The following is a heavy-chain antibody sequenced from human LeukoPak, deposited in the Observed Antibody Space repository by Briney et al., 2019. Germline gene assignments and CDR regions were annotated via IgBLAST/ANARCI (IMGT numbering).Heavy chain of an antibody. V-gene: IGHV3-48*01. CDR2: INRRSSTI. J-gene: IGHJ3*02. Sequence: QTGGSLRLSCAASRFTFSNYGVNWVRQAPGKGLEWVSYINRRSSTIYYADSVRGRFTISRDNAKNSLYLQMNSLKAEDTAIYYCAREVGTPQAFDIWGQGTMVTVSS. D-gene: IGHD1-26*01. CDR3: AREVGTPQAFDI. CDR1: RFTFSNYG.